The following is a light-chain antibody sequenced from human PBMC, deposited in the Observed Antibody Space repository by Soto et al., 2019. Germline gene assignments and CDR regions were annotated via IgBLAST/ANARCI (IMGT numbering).Light chain of an antibody. J-gene: IGLJ2*01. CDR1: SSSIGAGYD. CDR3: QSYDSSLSGVV. Sequence: QSVLTQPPSVSGAPGQRVTISCAGGSSSIGAGYDVHWYQQLPGTAPKLLIYGNFNRSSGVPDRFSGSKSGTSASLAITGLQAGDEADYYCQSYDSSLSGVVFGGGTKLTVL. CDR2: GNF. V-gene: IGLV1-40*01.